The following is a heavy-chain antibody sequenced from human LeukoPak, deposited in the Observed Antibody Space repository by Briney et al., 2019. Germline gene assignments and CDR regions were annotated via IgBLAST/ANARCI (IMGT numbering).Heavy chain of an antibody. CDR3: ARAPYDYVWGSYRPRPYFDY. Sequence: PSETLSLTCTVSGGSVSSSYYYWGWIRQPPGKGLEWIGSIYYSGSTYYNPSLKSRVTISVDTSKNQFSLKLSSVTSADTAVYYCARAPYDYVWGSYRPRPYFDYWGQGTLVTVSS. CDR2: IYYSGST. CDR1: GGSVSSSYYY. V-gene: IGHV4-39*01. D-gene: IGHD3-16*02. J-gene: IGHJ4*02.